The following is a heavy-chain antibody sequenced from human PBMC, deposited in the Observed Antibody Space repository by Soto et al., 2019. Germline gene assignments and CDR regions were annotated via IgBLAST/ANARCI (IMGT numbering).Heavy chain of an antibody. D-gene: IGHD2-15*01. J-gene: IGHJ6*03. CDR2: SYPGDSDT. Sequence: GESLKISCKGSGYSFTSYWIGWEPQMPGKGLDRMGISYPGDSDTRYSPSFQGQVTISADKSIITAYLQWSSLKASDTAMYYCATADPKCNYMDVWGKGTTVTVSS. CDR3: ATADPKCNYMDV. CDR1: GYSFTSYW. V-gene: IGHV5-51*01.